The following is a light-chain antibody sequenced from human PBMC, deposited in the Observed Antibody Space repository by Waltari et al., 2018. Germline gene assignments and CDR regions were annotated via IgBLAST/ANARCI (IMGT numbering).Light chain of an antibody. J-gene: IGLJ3*02. CDR1: SSDIGRYDI. V-gene: IGLV2-23*02. CDR2: DVS. Sequence: QSALTHPASVSGSPGQSVTISCPGASSDIGRYDIFSWYQQHPGNAPKLIICDVSKRPSGVSDRFSGSKSGDTASLTISGLQFEDEADYYCCSYAGNYIWVFGGGTRLTVL. CDR3: CSYAGNYIWV.